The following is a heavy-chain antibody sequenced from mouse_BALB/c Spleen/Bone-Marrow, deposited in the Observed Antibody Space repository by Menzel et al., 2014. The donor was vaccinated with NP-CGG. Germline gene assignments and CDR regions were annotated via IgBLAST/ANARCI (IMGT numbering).Heavy chain of an antibody. D-gene: IGHD2-1*01. V-gene: IGHV1S41*01. CDR2: IAPGSGST. Sequence: DLVKPGASVKLSSKASGYTFTSYWINWIKQRPGQGLEWIGRIAPGSGSTYYNEMFKGKATLTVDTSSSTAYIQLSSLSSEDAAVYFCARFPIYYGNYGAMDYWGQGTSVTVSS. CDR1: GYTFTSYW. J-gene: IGHJ4*01. CDR3: ARFPIYYGNYGAMDY.